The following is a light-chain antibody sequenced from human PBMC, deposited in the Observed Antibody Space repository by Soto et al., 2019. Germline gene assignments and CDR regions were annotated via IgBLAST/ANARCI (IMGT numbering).Light chain of an antibody. CDR1: KLGDKY. V-gene: IGLV3-1*01. CDR3: QSWDSSTAV. CDR2: QDS. J-gene: IGLJ2*01. Sequence: SYELTQPPSVSVSPGQTASITCSGDKLGDKYACWYQQKPGQSPVLVIYQDSKRPSGIPERFSGSNSGNTATLTISGTQAIDDADYYCQSWDSSTAVFGGGTQLTVL.